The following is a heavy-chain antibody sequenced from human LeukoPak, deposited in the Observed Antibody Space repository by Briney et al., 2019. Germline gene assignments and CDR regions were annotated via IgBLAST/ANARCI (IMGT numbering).Heavy chain of an antibody. J-gene: IGHJ4*02. CDR2: IREKVNSYTT. CDR1: GFTFSAHY. CDR3: AKAFCSEKQCTLDS. Sequence: GGSLRLSCAASGFTFSAHYMDCVRQAPGKGLEWVGRIREKVNSYTTVYAASVKGGFTISRDDSTNSVFLQMNSLKTEDTAVYYCAKAFCSEKQCTLDSWGQGTLVSVSS. D-gene: IGHD3-3*01. V-gene: IGHV3-72*01.